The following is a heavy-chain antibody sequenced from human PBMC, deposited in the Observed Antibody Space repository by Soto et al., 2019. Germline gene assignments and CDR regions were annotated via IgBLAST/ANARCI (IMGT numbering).Heavy chain of an antibody. J-gene: IGHJ5*02. CDR1: GCSISSSSYY. D-gene: IGHD3-22*01. CDR3: ARHLGSGYYYVGGWFDP. Sequence: SETLSLTCTVSGCSISSSSYYWGWIRKPPGKGLEWIGSIYYSGSTYYNPSLKSRVTISVDTSKNQFSLKLSSVTAADTAVYYCARHLGSGYYYVGGWFDPWGQGTLVTVSS. CDR2: IYYSGST. V-gene: IGHV4-39*01.